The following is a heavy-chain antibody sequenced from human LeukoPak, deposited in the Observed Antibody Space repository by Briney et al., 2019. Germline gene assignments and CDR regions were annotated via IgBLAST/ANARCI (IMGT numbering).Heavy chain of an antibody. CDR2: IRYDGSNK. D-gene: IGHD2-2*01. Sequence: PGGSLRLSCAASGFTFSSYGMHWVRQAPGKGLEWVAFIRYDGSNKYYADSVKGRFTISRDNSKNTLYLQMNSLRAEDTAVYYCAKDRGPYCSSTSCYPDYWGQGTLVTVSS. CDR1: GFTFSSYG. V-gene: IGHV3-30*02. J-gene: IGHJ4*02. CDR3: AKDRGPYCSSTSCYPDY.